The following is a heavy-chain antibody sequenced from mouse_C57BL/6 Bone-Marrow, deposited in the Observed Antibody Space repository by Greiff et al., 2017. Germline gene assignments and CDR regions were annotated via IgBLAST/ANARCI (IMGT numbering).Heavy chain of an antibody. V-gene: IGHV1-82*01. CDR1: GYAFSSSW. CDR2: IYPGDGDT. D-gene: IGHD1-1*01. J-gene: IGHJ4*01. CDR3: ARGLLLRGAMDY. Sequence: VQLQQSGPELVKPGASVKISCKASGYAFSSSWMNWVKKRPGKGLEWIGRIYPGDGDTNYNGKFKGKATLTADKSSSTAYMQLSSLTSEDSAVYFCARGLLLRGAMDYWGQGTSVTVSS.